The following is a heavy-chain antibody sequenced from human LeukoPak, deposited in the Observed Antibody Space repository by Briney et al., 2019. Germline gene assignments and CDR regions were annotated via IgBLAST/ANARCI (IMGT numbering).Heavy chain of an antibody. D-gene: IGHD3-3*01. CDR3: ASSPFSDFWGGHKRPYYYYGMDV. CDR1: GGTFSSYA. V-gene: IGHV1-69*13. J-gene: IGHJ6*02. Sequence: VASVKVSCKASGGTFSSYAISWVRQAPGQGLEWMGGIIPIFGTANYAQKFQGRVTITADESTSTAYMELSSLRSEDTAVYYCASSPFSDFWGGHKRPYYYYGMDVWGQGTTVTVSS. CDR2: IIPIFGTA.